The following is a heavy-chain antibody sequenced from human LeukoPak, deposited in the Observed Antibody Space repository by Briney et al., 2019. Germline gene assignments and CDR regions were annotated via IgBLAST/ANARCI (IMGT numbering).Heavy chain of an antibody. CDR3: AQRPGAFDY. CDR1: GFTISSYA. V-gene: IGHV3-23*01. Sequence: GGPLRLSCAASGFTISSYAMSWVREAPGKGLEWVSAISGSGGITYYADAVKGRFTISRDNSKNTLYLQITTLRAEDTAVYYCAQRPGAFDYRGPGTLVTVSS. D-gene: IGHD2-8*02. J-gene: IGHJ4*02. CDR2: ISGSGGIT.